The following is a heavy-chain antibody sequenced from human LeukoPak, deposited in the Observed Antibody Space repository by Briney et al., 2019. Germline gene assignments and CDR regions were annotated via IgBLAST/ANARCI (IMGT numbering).Heavy chain of an antibody. V-gene: IGHV3-64D*08. Sequence: GGSLRLSCPAAGFTFRSHAMHWVRQAPGKGLEYVSTINDDGGLTYYADSVKGRFTISRDNSKSTVYLQMNNLRPDDSAVYHCLKGGWATIGPPKDWGQGTQVSVSS. CDR2: INDDGGLT. J-gene: IGHJ4*02. CDR1: GFTFRSHA. CDR3: LKGGWATIGPPKD. D-gene: IGHD5-24*01.